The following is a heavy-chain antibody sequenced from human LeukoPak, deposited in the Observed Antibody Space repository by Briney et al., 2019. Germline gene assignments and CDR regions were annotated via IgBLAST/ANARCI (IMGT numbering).Heavy chain of an antibody. J-gene: IGHJ4*02. CDR3: ARDELTTVAPDY. Sequence: GGSLRLSCAVSGFTFRSYSMNWVRQAPGKGLEWVSSISSSANYIYYADSVKGRFTISRDNAKNSLYLQMSSLRAEDTAVYYCARDELTTVAPDYWGQGTLVTVSS. CDR2: ISSSANYI. V-gene: IGHV3-21*01. D-gene: IGHD4-23*01. CDR1: GFTFRSYS.